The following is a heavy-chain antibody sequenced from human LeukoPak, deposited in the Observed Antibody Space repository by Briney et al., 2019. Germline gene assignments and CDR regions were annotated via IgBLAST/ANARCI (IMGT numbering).Heavy chain of an antibody. Sequence: PGGSLRLSCTVSGFTVSSNSMSWVRQAPGKGLEWVSFIYSDNTHYSNSVKGRFTISRDNSKNTLYLQMNSLRAEDTAVYYCAKIAAAGTSAYFDYWGQGTLVTVSS. CDR3: AKIAAAGTSAYFDY. V-gene: IGHV3-53*01. CDR1: GFTVSSNS. CDR2: IYSDNT. D-gene: IGHD6-13*01. J-gene: IGHJ4*02.